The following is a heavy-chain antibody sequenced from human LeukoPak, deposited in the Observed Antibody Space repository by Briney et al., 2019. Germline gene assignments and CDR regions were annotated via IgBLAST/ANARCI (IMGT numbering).Heavy chain of an antibody. J-gene: IGHJ4*02. CDR2: ISGSGGST. V-gene: IGHV3-23*01. CDR3: AKDTAYYYGSGSFYFDH. Sequence: SGGSLRLSCAASGFTFSSYAMSWVRQAPGKGLEWVSAISGSGGSTYYADSVKGRFTISRDNSKNTLYLQMNSLRAEDTAVYYCAKDTAYYYGSGSFYFDHWGQGTLVTVSS. D-gene: IGHD3-10*01. CDR1: GFTFSSYA.